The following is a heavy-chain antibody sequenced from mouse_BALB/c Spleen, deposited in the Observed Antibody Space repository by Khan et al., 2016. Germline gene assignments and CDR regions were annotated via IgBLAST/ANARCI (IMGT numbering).Heavy chain of an antibody. J-gene: IGHJ2*01. V-gene: IGHV3-2*02. CDR1: GYSITSDYA. Sequence: EVQLQESGPGLVKPSQSLSLTCTVTGYSITSDYAWHWIRQFPGNKLEWMGYISYSGSTSYNPSLNSRISITRDTSKNQFFLQLNSVATEEKATYYCARHEYFDDWGQGTTLTVSS. CDR3: ARHEYFDD. CDR2: ISYSGST.